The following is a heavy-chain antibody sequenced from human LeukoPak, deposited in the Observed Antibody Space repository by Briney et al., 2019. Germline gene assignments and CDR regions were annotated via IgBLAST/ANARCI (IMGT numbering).Heavy chain of an antibody. J-gene: IGHJ3*02. CDR2: IYYSGTT. V-gene: IGHV4-59*01. D-gene: IGHD1-26*01. CDR3: ARGASGTLYDAFDI. Sequence: SQTLSLTCTVSGGSISTYYWSWIRQPPGEGLEWIGSIYYSGTTHSNPSLKSRATISVDTSKNHLSLKVNSVTAADTAVYYCARGASGTLYDAFDIWGRGTMVTVSS. CDR1: GGSISTYY.